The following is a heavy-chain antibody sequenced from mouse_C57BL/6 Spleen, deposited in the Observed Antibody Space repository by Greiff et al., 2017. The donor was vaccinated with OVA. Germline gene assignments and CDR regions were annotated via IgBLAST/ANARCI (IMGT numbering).Heavy chain of an antibody. CDR3: AREGDYGSSDFDY. V-gene: IGHV1-52*01. CDR1: GYTFTSYW. CDR2: IDPSDSDT. J-gene: IGHJ2*01. Sequence: QVQLQQSGAELVRPGSSVKLSCKASGYTFTSYWMPWVKQRPIQGLEWIGNIDPSDSDTHYNQKFKDKATLTVDKSSSTAYMQLRSLTSEDSAVYYGAREGDYGSSDFDYWGQGTTLTVSA. D-gene: IGHD1-1*01.